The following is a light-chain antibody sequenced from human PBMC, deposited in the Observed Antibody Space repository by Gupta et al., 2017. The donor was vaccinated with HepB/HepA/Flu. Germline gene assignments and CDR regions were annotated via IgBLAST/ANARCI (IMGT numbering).Light chain of an antibody. CDR2: SNN. CDR3: AAWDDSLNGLV. Sequence: SVLSQPPSASGTPGQRVTISCSGSYSNIGDNAVNWYQHLPGTAPKLLIYSNNQRPSGVPDRFSGSKSGTSASLAISGLQSEDEADYYCAAWDDSLNGLVLGGGTKLTVL. V-gene: IGLV1-44*01. CDR1: YSNIGDNA. J-gene: IGLJ3*02.